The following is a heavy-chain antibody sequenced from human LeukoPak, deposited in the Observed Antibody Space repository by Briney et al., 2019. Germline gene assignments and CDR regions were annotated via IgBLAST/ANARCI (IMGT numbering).Heavy chain of an antibody. D-gene: IGHD5-24*01. CDR2: IWHDGSNK. CDR3: AKDGDAYIEYYYYYMDV. CDR1: GFTFSNYG. Sequence: PGGSLRLSCVSSGFTFSNYGMHWVRQAPGKGLEWVALIWHDGSNKYYADSVRGRVTISRDNSKNNLYLQMNSLTAEDTAVYFCAKDGDAYIEYYYYYMDVWGKGTTVTVSS. V-gene: IGHV3-33*06. J-gene: IGHJ6*03.